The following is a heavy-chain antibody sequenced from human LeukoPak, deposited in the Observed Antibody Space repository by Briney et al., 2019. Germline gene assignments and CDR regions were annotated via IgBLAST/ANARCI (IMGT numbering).Heavy chain of an antibody. CDR1: GFTFSSYS. CDR3: ARVSGWYSFDY. J-gene: IGHJ4*02. D-gene: IGHD6-19*01. CDR2: ISSSSSYI. Sequence: GGSLRLSCAASGFTFSSYSMNWVRRAPGKGLEWVSSISSSSSYIYYADSVKGRFTTSRDNAKNSLYLQMNSLRAEDTAVYYCARVSGWYSFDYWGQGTLVTVSS. V-gene: IGHV3-21*01.